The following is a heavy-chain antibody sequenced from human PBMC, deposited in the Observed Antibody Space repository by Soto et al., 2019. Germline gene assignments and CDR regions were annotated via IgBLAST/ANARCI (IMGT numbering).Heavy chain of an antibody. Sequence: GASVKVSCKASGYTFTSYAMHWVRQAPGQRLEWMGWINAGNGNTKYSQKFQGRVTITRDTSASTAYMELSSLRSEDTAVYYCARPLYDSIAARSYYYGMDVWGQGTTVTVS. CDR2: INAGNGNT. V-gene: IGHV1-3*01. CDR3: ARPLYDSIAARSYYYGMDV. CDR1: GYTFTSYA. J-gene: IGHJ6*02. D-gene: IGHD6-6*01.